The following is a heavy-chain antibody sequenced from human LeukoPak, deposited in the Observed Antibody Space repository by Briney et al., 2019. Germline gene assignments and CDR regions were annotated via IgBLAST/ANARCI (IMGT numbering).Heavy chain of an antibody. CDR3: AREWLITGTRGWGNWFDP. Sequence: ASVKVSCKASGYTFTSYYMHWVRQAPGQGLEWMGIINPSGGSTSYAQKFQGRVTMTRDMSTSTVYMELSSLRSEDTAVYYCAREWLITGTRGWGNWFDPWGQGTLVTVSS. D-gene: IGHD1-7*01. CDR2: INPSGGST. J-gene: IGHJ5*02. CDR1: GYTFTSYY. V-gene: IGHV1-46*01.